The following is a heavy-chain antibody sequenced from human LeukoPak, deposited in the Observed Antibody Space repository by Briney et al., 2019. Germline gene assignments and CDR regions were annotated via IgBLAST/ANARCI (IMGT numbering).Heavy chain of an antibody. Sequence: SETLSLTCAVYGGSFSGYYWSWIRQPPGKGLEWIGEINHSGSTNYNPSLKSRVTISVDTSKNQFSLKLSSVTAADTAVYYCARLSDGDIPKYFDYWGQGTLVTVSP. CDR2: INHSGST. J-gene: IGHJ4*02. CDR1: GGSFSGYY. D-gene: IGHD4-17*01. CDR3: ARLSDGDIPKYFDY. V-gene: IGHV4-34*01.